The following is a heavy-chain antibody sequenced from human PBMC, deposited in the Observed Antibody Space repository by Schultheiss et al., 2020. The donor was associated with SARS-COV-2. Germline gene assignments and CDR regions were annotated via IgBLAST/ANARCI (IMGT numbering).Heavy chain of an antibody. Sequence: SETLSLTCTVSGTSISSGGYYWNWIRQPPGKGLEWIGSIYHSGTTYYNPSLKSRVTISVDTSKHQFSLKLSSVTAADTAVYYCARARYSSSSRLDYWGQGTLVTVSS. V-gene: IGHV4-39*07. CDR1: GTSISSGGYY. CDR3: ARARYSSSSRLDY. J-gene: IGHJ4*02. CDR2: IYHSGTT. D-gene: IGHD6-6*01.